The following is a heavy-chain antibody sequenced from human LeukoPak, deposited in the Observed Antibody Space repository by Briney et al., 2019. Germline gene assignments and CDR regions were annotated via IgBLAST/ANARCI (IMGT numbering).Heavy chain of an antibody. V-gene: IGHV3-48*04. CDR3: ARAPTDDYGDYSFDY. J-gene: IGHJ4*02. CDR1: GFTFSSYS. Sequence: GGSLRLSCAASGFTFSSYSMNWVRQAPGKGLEWVSYISSSRNSIYYADSVKGRFTISRDNAKNSLYLQMNSLRAEDTAVYYCARAPTDDYGDYSFDYWGQGTLATVSS. CDR2: ISSSRNSI. D-gene: IGHD4-17*01.